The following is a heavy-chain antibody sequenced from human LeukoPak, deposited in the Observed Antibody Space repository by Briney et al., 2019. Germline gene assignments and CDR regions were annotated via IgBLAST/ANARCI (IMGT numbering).Heavy chain of an antibody. Sequence: SETLSLTCAVYGVSFNGYYWSWIRQPPGKGLEWIGEINHSGSTNYNTSLKSRVTISVDTSKNQFSLKLSSVTAADTAVYYCARSFGTTVTTGYYYYMDVWGKGTTVTVSS. D-gene: IGHD4-17*01. CDR3: ARSFGTTVTTGYYYYMDV. V-gene: IGHV4-34*01. CDR1: GVSFNGYY. J-gene: IGHJ6*03. CDR2: INHSGST.